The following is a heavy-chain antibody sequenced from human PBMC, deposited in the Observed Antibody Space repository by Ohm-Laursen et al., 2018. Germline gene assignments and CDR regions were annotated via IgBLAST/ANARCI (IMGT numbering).Heavy chain of an antibody. J-gene: IGHJ4*02. D-gene: IGHD1-26*01. CDR2: INPNSGRT. V-gene: IGHV1-2*02. CDR1: GYTFTGYY. CDR3: ARYRIKELPFDY. Sequence: GASVKVSCKASGYTFTGYYMHWVRQAPGQGLEWMGWINPNSGRTNYAQKFQGRVTMTRDTSISTAYMELSRLRSDDTAVYYCARYRIKELPFDYWGQGTLVTVSS.